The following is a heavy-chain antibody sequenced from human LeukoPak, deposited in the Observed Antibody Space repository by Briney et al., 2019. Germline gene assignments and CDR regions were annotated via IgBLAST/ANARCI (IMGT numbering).Heavy chain of an antibody. Sequence: GGSLRLSCAASGFTFSSYGMHWVRQAPGKGLEWVAAISPSGDSTTYRDSVKGQFTISRDNSRNRLYLQMNSLRAEDTAVYYCARDLTGYSSSWFDYWGQGTLVTVSS. J-gene: IGHJ4*02. D-gene: IGHD6-13*01. CDR3: ARDLTGYSSSWFDY. CDR1: GFTFSSYG. CDR2: ISPSGDST. V-gene: IGHV3-NL1*01.